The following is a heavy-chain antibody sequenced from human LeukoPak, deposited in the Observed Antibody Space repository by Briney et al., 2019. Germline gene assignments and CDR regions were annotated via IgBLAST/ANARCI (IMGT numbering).Heavy chain of an antibody. CDR1: GFTFSSYS. J-gene: IGHJ6*03. Sequence: GGSLRLSCAASGFTFSSYSMNWVRQAPGKGLEWVSSISSSSSYIYYADSVKGRFTISRDNAKNSLYLQMNSLRAEDTAVYYCARVSNSDFWSGYSPHYYYYYMDVWGKGTTVTVSS. CDR3: ARVSNSDFWSGYSPHYYYYYMDV. CDR2: ISSSSSYI. D-gene: IGHD3-3*01. V-gene: IGHV3-21*01.